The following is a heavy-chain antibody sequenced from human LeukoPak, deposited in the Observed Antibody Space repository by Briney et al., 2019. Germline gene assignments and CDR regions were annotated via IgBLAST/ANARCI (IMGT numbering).Heavy chain of an antibody. Sequence: PSETLSLTCAVSGGSISSSNWWSWVRQPPGKGLEWIGGIYHSGSTNYCPSLKSRVTISEDKSKNQFSLKLSSVTAADTAVYYCARVTYDGSGAYFDYWGQGTLVTVSS. J-gene: IGHJ4*02. D-gene: IGHD3-22*01. CDR2: IYHSGST. V-gene: IGHV4-4*02. CDR3: ARVTYDGSGAYFDY. CDR1: GGSISSSNW.